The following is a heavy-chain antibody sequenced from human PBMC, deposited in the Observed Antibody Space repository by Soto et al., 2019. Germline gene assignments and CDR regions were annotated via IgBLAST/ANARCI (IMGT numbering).Heavy chain of an antibody. V-gene: IGHV2-5*02. D-gene: IGHD3-3*01. Sequence: QITLNESGPTQVKPRQTLTLTCTFSGFSLTTSGVGVGWIRQSPGKDPEWLALIYWDDDKRYSPSLKSRLTITKDTSKNQMVLTMADLDPLDTASYYCAHRVLHTVFGLVTTTAIYFDFWGQGTPVAVSS. CDR1: GFSLTTSGVG. CDR3: AHRVLHTVFGLVTTTAIYFDF. CDR2: IYWDDDK. J-gene: IGHJ4*02.